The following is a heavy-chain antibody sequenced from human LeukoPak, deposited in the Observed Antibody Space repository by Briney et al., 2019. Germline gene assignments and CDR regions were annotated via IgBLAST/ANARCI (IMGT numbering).Heavy chain of an antibody. CDR1: GYTFTDYH. V-gene: IGHV1-2*02. Sequence: AASVKDSCKASGYTFTDYHVHWVRQAPGQGLEWMGWINPNSGGTSYAQKFQGRVTLTRETSISTAYMELSSLRSDDTAVYYCARPYNSSGFHLNYWGQGTLVTVSS. D-gene: IGHD6-25*01. J-gene: IGHJ4*02. CDR3: ARPYNSSGFHLNY. CDR2: INPNSGGT.